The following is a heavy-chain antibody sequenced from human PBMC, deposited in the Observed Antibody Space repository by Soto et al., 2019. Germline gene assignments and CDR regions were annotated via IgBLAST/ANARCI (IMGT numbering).Heavy chain of an antibody. CDR1: GGTFSSYA. CDR3: ARASPGLYGMDV. CDR2: IIPIFGTA. D-gene: IGHD2-2*01. V-gene: IGHV1-69*13. Sequence: SVKVSCKASGGTFSSYAISWVRQAPGQGLEWMGGIIPIFGTANYAQKFQGRVTITADESASTAYMELSSLRSEDTAVYYCARASPGLYGMDVWGQGTTVTVSS. J-gene: IGHJ6*02.